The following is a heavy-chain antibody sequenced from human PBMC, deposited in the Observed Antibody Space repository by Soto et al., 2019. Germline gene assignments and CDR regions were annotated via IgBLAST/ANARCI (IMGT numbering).Heavy chain of an antibody. CDR1: GYLFSSYA. V-gene: IGHV1-18*01. CDR2: ISAYNGQT. J-gene: IGHJ4*01. CDR3: VRYLPTVQLDTGYVH. D-gene: IGHD1-1*01. Sequence: ASVKVSCKASGYLFSSYAVTWLRQAPGQGLEWMGWISAYNGQTKYAEKFHDRLTMTTDSATSTAYMELRSLQFDDTAVYYCVRYLPTVQLDTGYVHWAQGTRVTVSS.